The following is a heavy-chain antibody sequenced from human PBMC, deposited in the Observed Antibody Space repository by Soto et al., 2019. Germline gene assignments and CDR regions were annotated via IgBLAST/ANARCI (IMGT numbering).Heavy chain of an antibody. Sequence: SETLSLTCTVSGGSISSGGYYWSWIRQHPGKGLEWIGYIYYTGSTCYNPSLKSRVTISVDTSKNQFSLKLSSVTAADTAVYYCARVNYYDSSGYIDYWGQGTLVTVSS. CDR1: GGSISSGGYY. V-gene: IGHV4-31*03. D-gene: IGHD3-22*01. CDR2: IYYTGST. J-gene: IGHJ4*02. CDR3: ARVNYYDSSGYIDY.